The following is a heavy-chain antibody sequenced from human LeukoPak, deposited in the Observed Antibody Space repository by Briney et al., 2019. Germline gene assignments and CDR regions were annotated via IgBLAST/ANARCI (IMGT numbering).Heavy chain of an antibody. CDR2: INHSGST. D-gene: IGHD3-10*01. V-gene: IGHV4-34*01. Sequence: SETLSLTCTVSGGSISSHYWSWIRQPPGKGLEWIGEINHSGSTNYNPSLKSRVTISVDTSKHQFSLKLRSVSAADTAVYYCARAPYASGSYSFWGQGTLVTVSS. J-gene: IGHJ4*02. CDR3: ARAPYASGSYSF. CDR1: GGSISSHY.